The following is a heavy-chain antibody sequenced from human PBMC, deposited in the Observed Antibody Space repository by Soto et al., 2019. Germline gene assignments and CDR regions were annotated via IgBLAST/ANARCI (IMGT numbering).Heavy chain of an antibody. Sequence: GGSLRLSCAASGFTFSSYSMNWVRQAPGKGLEWVSYISSSSSTIYYADSVKGRFTISRDNAKNSLYLQMNSLRAEDTAVYYCARVVVLRHYYYMDVWGKGTTVTVSS. D-gene: IGHD2-2*01. CDR2: ISSSSSTI. CDR3: ARVVVLRHYYYMDV. J-gene: IGHJ6*03. CDR1: GFTFSSYS. V-gene: IGHV3-48*01.